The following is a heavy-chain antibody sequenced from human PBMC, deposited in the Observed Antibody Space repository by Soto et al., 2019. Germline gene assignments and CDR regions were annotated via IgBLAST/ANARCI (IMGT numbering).Heavy chain of an antibody. CDR1: GFIVSDTY. CDR2: ISNRGDT. D-gene: IGHD2-15*01. Sequence: EVQLVESGGGLVQPGGSLRLYCTASGFIVSDTYMNWVRQAPGKGLEWVSVISNRGDTHYADSVRGRFSLSRDIADNTLHLQMNNLRVEDTAVYYWARELRYCRGGSCSITGDAFDIWGQGTMVTVSS. CDR3: ARELRYCRGGSCSITGDAFDI. V-gene: IGHV3-66*01. J-gene: IGHJ3*02.